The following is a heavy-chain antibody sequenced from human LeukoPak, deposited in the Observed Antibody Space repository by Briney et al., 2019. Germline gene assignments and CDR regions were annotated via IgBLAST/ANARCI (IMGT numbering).Heavy chain of an antibody. CDR2: ITSSGRST. Sequence: GGSLRLSCTASGFSFSDHYMTWMRQAPGKGLEWISYITSSGRSTDYADSVKGRFIISRDNAMNSLSLQMSSLRVDDTAVYYCTRDPDYGDPDWGQGTLVTVSS. CDR3: TRDPDYGDPD. CDR1: GFSFSDHY. D-gene: IGHD2-21*01. J-gene: IGHJ4*02. V-gene: IGHV3-11*01.